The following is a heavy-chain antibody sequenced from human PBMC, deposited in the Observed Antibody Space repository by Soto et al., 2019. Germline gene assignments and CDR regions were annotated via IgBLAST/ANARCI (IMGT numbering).Heavy chain of an antibody. CDR1: GGTFSSYA. D-gene: IGHD1-26*01. V-gene: IGHV1-69*13. CDR2: IIPIFGTA. J-gene: IGHJ6*02. CDR3: ARDLEVQVGATLYYGMDV. Sequence: GASVKVSCKASGGTFSSYAISWVRQAPGQGLEWMGGIIPIFGTANYAQKFQGRVTITADESTSKAYMELSSLRSEDTAVYYCARDLEVQVGATLYYGMDVWGQGTTVTVSS.